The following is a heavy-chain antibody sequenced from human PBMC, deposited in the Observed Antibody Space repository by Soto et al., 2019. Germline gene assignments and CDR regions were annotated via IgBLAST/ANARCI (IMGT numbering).Heavy chain of an antibody. CDR1: GYSISSGYY. V-gene: IGHV4-38-2*01. CDR3: ARHRDTSSRYLLPDY. D-gene: IGHD6-13*01. Sequence: SETLSLTCAVSGYSISSGYYWGWIRQPPGKGLEWIGSIYHSGSTYYNPSLKSRVTISVDTSKNQFSLKLSSVTVADTAVYYCARHRDTSSRYLLPDYWGQGILVTVSS. CDR2: IYHSGST. J-gene: IGHJ4*02.